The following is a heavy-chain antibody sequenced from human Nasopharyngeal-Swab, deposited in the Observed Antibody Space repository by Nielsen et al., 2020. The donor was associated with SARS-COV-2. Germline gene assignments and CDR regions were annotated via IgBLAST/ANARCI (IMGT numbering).Heavy chain of an antibody. D-gene: IGHD6-13*01. Sequence: ASVKVSCKASGYTFTGYAMHWGRQAPGQSLEWMGWINAGNGDITYSQKFQGRVTLTRDTYASTAYMELFSLTSEDTAVYYCVKPAAGTYDSWGQGTLVTVSS. CDR2: INAGNGDI. CDR3: VKPAAGTYDS. J-gene: IGHJ4*02. V-gene: IGHV1-3*01. CDR1: GYTFTGYA.